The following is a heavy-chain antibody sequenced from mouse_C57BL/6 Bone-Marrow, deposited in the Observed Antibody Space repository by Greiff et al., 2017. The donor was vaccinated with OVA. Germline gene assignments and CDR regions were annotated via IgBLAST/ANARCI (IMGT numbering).Heavy chain of an antibody. CDR3: ARRGLRRDYWYFDV. Sequence: VQGVESGPGLVQPSQSLSITCTVSGFSLTSYGVHWVRQSPGKGLEWLGVIWSGGSTDYNAAFISRLSISKDNSKSQVFFKMNSLQADDTAIYYCARRGLRRDYWYFDVWGTGTTVTVSS. D-gene: IGHD2-4*01. J-gene: IGHJ1*03. CDR2: IWSGGST. V-gene: IGHV2-2*01. CDR1: GFSLTSYG.